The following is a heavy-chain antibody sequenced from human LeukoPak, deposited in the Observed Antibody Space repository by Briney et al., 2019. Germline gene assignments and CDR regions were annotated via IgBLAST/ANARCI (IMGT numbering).Heavy chain of an antibody. J-gene: IGHJ5*02. CDR3: ARARSGYHMYNWFDP. CDR2: IYYSGST. V-gene: IGHV4-39*07. Sequence: PSETLSLTCTVSGGSISSSSYYWGWIRQPPGKGLEWIGRIYYSGSTYYNPSLKSRVTISVDTSKNQFSLKLSSVTAADTAVYYCARARSGYHMYNWFDPCGQGTLVTVSS. CDR1: GGSISSSSYY. D-gene: IGHD3-22*01.